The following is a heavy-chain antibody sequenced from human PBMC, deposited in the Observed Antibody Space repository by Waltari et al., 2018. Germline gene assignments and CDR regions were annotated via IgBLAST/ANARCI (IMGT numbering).Heavy chain of an antibody. CDR3: ARGVVGATTLYFDY. CDR1: GYNCTSYD. D-gene: IGHD1-26*01. Sequence: QVQLVQSGAEVKKPGASVKVSCKACGYNCTSYDMHWVRKATGQRLEWMGWINAGNGNTKYSQEFQGRVTITRDTSASTAYMELSSLRSEDMAVYYCARGVVGATTLYFDYWGQGTLVTVS. V-gene: IGHV1-3*03. J-gene: IGHJ4*02. CDR2: INAGNGNT.